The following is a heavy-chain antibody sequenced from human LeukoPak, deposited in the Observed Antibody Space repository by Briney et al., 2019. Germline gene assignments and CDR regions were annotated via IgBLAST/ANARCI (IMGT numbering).Heavy chain of an antibody. CDR1: GFTFSTYT. D-gene: IGHD6-19*01. CDR2: ISGSGGST. V-gene: IGHV3-23*01. J-gene: IGHJ4*02. Sequence: TGGSLRLSCAASGFTFSTYTMSWVRQAPGKGLEWVSAISGSGGSTYYADSVKGRFTISRDNSKNTLYLQMNSLRAEDTAVYYCAKVRPAIRQWLDPYYFDYWGQGTLVTVSS. CDR3: AKVRPAIRQWLDPYYFDY.